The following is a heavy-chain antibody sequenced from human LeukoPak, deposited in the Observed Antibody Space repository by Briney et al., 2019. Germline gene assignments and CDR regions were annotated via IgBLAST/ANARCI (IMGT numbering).Heavy chain of an antibody. Sequence: PSETLSLTCAVYGGSFSGYYWSWIRQPPGKGLEWIGEINHSGSTNYNPSLKSRVTISVDTSKNQFSLKLSSVTAADTAVYYCTRVRSYYYGSGARVPWFDPWGQGALVTVSS. V-gene: IGHV4-34*01. CDR1: GGSFSGYY. J-gene: IGHJ5*02. CDR2: INHSGST. CDR3: TRVRSYYYGSGARVPWFDP. D-gene: IGHD3-10*01.